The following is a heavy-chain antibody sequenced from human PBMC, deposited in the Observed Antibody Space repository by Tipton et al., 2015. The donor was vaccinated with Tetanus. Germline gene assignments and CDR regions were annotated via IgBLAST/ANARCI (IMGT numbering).Heavy chain of an antibody. D-gene: IGHD3-22*01. CDR2: IDSNSGGT. V-gene: IGHV1-2*02. CDR3: ARDRGDYIYYGMDV. J-gene: IGHJ6*02. CDR1: GYTFTGYY. Sequence: QLVQSGAEVKEPGASVKVSCKASGYTFTGYYIYWVRQAPGQGLEWMGWIDSNSGGTVYAQKFQGRVTMTRDTSISTAYMELRSLRSDDTAVYYCARDRGDYIYYGMDVWGPGTTVTVS.